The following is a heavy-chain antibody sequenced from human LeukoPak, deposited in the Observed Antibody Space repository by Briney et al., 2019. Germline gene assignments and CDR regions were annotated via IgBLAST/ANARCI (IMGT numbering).Heavy chain of an antibody. CDR2: IYFSGST. CDR3: ARLQEGTPADF. J-gene: IGHJ4*02. Sequence: SETLSLTCTVSGGSISDYYWSWIRQPPGKGLEWIGYIYFSGSTNYNPSLKSRVTISVDTSKNQFSLKLRSVTAADTAVYYCARLQEGTPADFWGQGTLVTVPS. D-gene: IGHD1-1*01. CDR1: GGSISDYY. V-gene: IGHV4-59*08.